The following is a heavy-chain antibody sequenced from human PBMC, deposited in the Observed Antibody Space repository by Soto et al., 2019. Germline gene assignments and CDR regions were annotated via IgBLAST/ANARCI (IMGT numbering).Heavy chain of an antibody. CDR2: ISPSGDTT. J-gene: IGHJ4*02. CDR1: GFTFTAYD. Sequence: HRGGSLRLSCATSGFTFTAYDLTWVRQAPGKGLDWVSGISPSGDTTYYADSVKGRFTISRDNSKTVLYLQMNSLRAEDTAVYCCAFMGTANPFYWGQGTLVTVSS. CDR3: AFMGTANPFY. V-gene: IGHV3-23*01. D-gene: IGHD2-21*02.